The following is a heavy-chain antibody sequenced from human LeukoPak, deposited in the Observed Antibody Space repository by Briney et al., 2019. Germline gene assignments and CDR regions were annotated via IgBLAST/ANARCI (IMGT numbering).Heavy chain of an antibody. V-gene: IGHV3-33*01. CDR2: IWYDGSNK. D-gene: IGHD2-21*02. CDR3: ARAAYCGGDCYPSPYDAFDI. Sequence: GGSLRLPCAASGFTFSSYGMHWVRQAPGKGLEWVAVIWYDGSNKYYADSVKGRFTISRDNSKNTLYLQMNSLRAEDTAVYYCARAAYCGGDCYPSPYDAFDIWGQGTMVTVSS. CDR1: GFTFSSYG. J-gene: IGHJ3*02.